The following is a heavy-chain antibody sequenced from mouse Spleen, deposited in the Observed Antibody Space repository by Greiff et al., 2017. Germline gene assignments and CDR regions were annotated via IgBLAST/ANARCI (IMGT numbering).Heavy chain of an antibody. D-gene: IGHD1-1*01. CDR3: ARDYGRRAMDY. V-gene: IGHV14-3*02. CDR1: GFNIKDTY. Sequence: VQLQQSGAELVKPGASVKLSCTASGFNIKDTYMHWVKQRPEQGLEWIGRIDPANGNTKYDPKSQGKATITADTSSNTAYLQLSSLTSEDTAVYYCARDYGRRAMDYWGQGTSVTVSS. CDR2: IDPANGNT. J-gene: IGHJ4*01.